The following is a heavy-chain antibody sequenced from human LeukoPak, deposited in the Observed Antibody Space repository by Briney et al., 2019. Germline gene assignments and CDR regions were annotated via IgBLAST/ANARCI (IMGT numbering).Heavy chain of an antibody. D-gene: IGHD2-2*01. CDR3: ARDRIVVVPAAISMRYYYGMDV. CDR2: IYYSGST. CDR1: GGSISSYY. Sequence: SETLSHTCTVSGGSISSYYWSWIRQPPGKGLEWIGYIYYSGSTNYNPSLKSRVTISVDTSKNQFSLKLSSATAADTAVYYCARDRIVVVPAAISMRYYYGMDVWGQGTTVTASS. J-gene: IGHJ6*02. V-gene: IGHV4-59*01.